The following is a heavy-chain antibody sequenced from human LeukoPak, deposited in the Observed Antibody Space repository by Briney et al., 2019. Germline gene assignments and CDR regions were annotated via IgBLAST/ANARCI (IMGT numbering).Heavy chain of an antibody. CDR2: IKQDGSEK. CDR1: GFTFSSFR. D-gene: IGHD3-10*01. J-gene: IGHJ4*02. V-gene: IGHV3-7*04. Sequence: GGSLRLSCAAAGFTFSSFRMTWVRQAPGKGLEWVANIKQDGSEKYYVDSVKGRFTISRDNAKDSLYLQMNSLRAEDTAVYYCARDYYDSGSYCFDYWGQGTLVTVSS. CDR3: ARDYYDSGSYCFDY.